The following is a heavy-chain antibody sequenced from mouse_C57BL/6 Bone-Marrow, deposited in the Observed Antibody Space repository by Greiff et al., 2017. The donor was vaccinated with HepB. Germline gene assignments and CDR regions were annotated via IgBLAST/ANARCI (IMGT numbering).Heavy chain of an antibody. CDR3: TSDHDYGYYFDY. J-gene: IGHJ2*01. CDR2: IDPENGDT. V-gene: IGHV14-4*01. D-gene: IGHD1-2*01. CDR1: GFNIKDDY. Sequence: EVKLMESGAELVRPGASVKLSCTASGFNIKDDYMHWVKQRPEQGLEWIGWIDPENGDTDYASKFQGKATITADTSSNTAYLQLSSLTSEDTAVYYCTSDHDYGYYFDYWGQGTTLTVSS.